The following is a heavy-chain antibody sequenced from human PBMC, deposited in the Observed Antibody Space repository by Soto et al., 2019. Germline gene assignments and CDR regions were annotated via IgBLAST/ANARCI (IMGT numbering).Heavy chain of an antibody. J-gene: IGHJ4*02. V-gene: IGHV3-21*01. D-gene: IGHD3-10*01. CDR2: ISSSSSYI. Sequence: GGSLRLSCAASGFTFSSYSMNWVRQAPGKGLEWVSSISSSSSYIYYADSVKGRFTISRDNAKNSLYLQMNSLRAEDTAVYYCARDRGEADHFDYWGQGTLVTVSS. CDR1: GFTFSSYS. CDR3: ARDRGEADHFDY.